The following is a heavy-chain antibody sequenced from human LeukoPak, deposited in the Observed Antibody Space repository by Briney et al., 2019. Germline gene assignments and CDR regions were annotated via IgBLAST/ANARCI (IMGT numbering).Heavy chain of an antibody. V-gene: IGHV3-11*04. Sequence: SGFSLSDHYXXWIRQGPGQGXEWXAYLGLTDTTVYYADSARGRFTVSRDKALNSFHLHMDRLTVEDTAVYYCAREGFTGASLRAFDVWGQGTLVIVSS. D-gene: IGHD1-1*01. CDR2: LGLTDTTV. CDR1: GFSLSDHY. CDR3: AREGFTGASLRAFDV. J-gene: IGHJ3*01.